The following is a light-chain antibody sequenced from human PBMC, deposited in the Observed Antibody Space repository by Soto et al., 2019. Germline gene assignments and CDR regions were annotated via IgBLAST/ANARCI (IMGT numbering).Light chain of an antibody. V-gene: IGLV2-14*01. CDR3: SSYRNSDTHIL. CDR2: EVS. J-gene: IGLJ3*02. Sequence: QSALTQPASVSGSPGQSITISCTGTSSDIGDYTYVSWYQQHPGKAPKLMIYEVSNRPSGVSSRFSGSKSGNTASLTISGLQAGDEAVYHCSSYRNSDTHILFGGGTKLTVL. CDR1: SSDIGDYTY.